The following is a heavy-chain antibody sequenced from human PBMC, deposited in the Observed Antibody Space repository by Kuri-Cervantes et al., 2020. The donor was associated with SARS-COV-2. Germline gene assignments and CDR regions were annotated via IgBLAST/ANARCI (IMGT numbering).Heavy chain of an antibody. V-gene: IGHV3-48*01. CDR3: ARDVPDY. CDR1: GFTFSSYS. Sequence: LTCAASGFTFSSYSMNWVRQAPGKGLEWVSYISSSSSTIYYADSVKGRFTISRDNAKNSLYLQMNSLRAEDTAVYYCARDVPDYWGQGTLVTVSS. J-gene: IGHJ4*02. CDR2: ISSSSSTI.